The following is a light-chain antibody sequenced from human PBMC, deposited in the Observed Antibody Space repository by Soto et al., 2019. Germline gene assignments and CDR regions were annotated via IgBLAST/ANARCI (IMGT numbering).Light chain of an antibody. CDR1: QGISRW. V-gene: IGKV1-12*01. Sequence: DIQMTQSPSSVSASVGDRVTITCRASQGISRWLAWYQQKPGKAPKLLIYTTSSLQIGVPSRFSGSGSGTEFTLTLNNLQPEDFATCFCQQSNSLPFTFGRGTEVDMK. CDR2: TTS. CDR3: QQSNSLPFT. J-gene: IGKJ3*01.